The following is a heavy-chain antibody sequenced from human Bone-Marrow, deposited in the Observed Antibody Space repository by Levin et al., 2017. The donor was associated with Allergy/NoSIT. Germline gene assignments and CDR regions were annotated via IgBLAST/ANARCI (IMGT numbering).Heavy chain of an antibody. CDR3: ARSSFYGMDV. V-gene: IGHV4-59*08. D-gene: IGHD3-9*01. CDR2: VYYLGTT. J-gene: IGHJ6*02. Sequence: SQTLSLPCTVSGGAIPSHYWSWIRQSPGKGLEWIGYVYYLGTTNYNPSLQTRVSISKDTSKNQFSLKLSSVTAADTAVYYCARSSFYGMDVWGQGTTVTVSS. CDR1: GGAIPSHY.